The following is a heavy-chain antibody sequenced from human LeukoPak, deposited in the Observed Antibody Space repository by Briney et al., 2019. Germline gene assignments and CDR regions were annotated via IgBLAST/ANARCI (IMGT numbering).Heavy chain of an antibody. Sequence: SETLSLTCTVSGGSISSYYWSWIRQPPGKGLEWIGEINHSGSTNYNPSLKSRVTISVDTSKNQFSLKLSSVTAADTAVYYCARGRFDSSGYYHPSPDYWGQGTLVTVSS. V-gene: IGHV4-34*01. D-gene: IGHD3-22*01. CDR1: GGSISSYY. CDR2: INHSGST. CDR3: ARGRFDSSGYYHPSPDY. J-gene: IGHJ4*02.